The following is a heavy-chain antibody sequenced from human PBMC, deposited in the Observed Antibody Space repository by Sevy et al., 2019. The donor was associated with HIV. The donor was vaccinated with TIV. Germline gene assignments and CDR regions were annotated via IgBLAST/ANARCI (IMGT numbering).Heavy chain of an antibody. CDR2: FSFGCGRI. V-gene: IGHV3-23*01. Sequence: GGSLRLSCAASEFTFAKYSTSWVRQAPGKGLEWVSTFSFGCGRINYADSVKGRFTISRDDSKNTLFLQMNSLRAEDTATYFCAREGCTQPHDYWGQGTLVTASS. CDR3: AREGCTQPHDY. J-gene: IGHJ4*02. CDR1: EFTFAKYS. D-gene: IGHD2-8*01.